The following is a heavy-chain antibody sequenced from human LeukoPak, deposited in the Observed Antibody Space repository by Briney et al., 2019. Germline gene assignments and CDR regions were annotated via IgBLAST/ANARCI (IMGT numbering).Heavy chain of an antibody. Sequence: PSETLSLTCAVSGGSISSGGYYWSCLRQPPGKGLEWIGYIYYGGSTYYNPSLKSRVTISVDTSKNQFSLKLSSVTAADTAVYYCARDGGYCSGGSCTASLLNYWGQGTLVTVSS. CDR1: GGSISSGGYY. CDR2: IYYGGST. D-gene: IGHD2-15*01. J-gene: IGHJ4*02. V-gene: IGHV4-30-4*08. CDR3: ARDGGYCSGGSCTASLLNY.